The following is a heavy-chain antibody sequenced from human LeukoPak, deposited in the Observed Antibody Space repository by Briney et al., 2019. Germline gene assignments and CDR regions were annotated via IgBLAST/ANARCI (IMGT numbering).Heavy chain of an antibody. Sequence: GGSLRLSCAASGSTVSSNYMSWVRQAPGKGLEWVSVIYSGGSTYYADSVKGRFTISRDNSKNTLYLQMNSLRAEDTAVYYCARYTGGYQGSSFDYWGQGTLVTVSS. CDR2: IYSGGST. CDR3: ARYTGGYQGSSFDY. J-gene: IGHJ4*02. V-gene: IGHV3-53*01. CDR1: GSTVSSNY. D-gene: IGHD1-26*01.